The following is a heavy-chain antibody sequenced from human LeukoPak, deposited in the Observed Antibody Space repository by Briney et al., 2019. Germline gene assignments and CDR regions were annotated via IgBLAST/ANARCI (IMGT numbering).Heavy chain of an antibody. CDR1: GFTVSSNY. D-gene: IGHD4-23*01. Sequence: PGGSLRLSCAASGFTVSSNYMSLVRQAPGKGLEWVSVIYSGGSTYYADSVKGRFTISRDNSKNTLYLQMNSLRAEDTAVYYCAREGDYGGKQTLGQFDYWGQGTLVTVSS. V-gene: IGHV3-53*01. CDR2: IYSGGST. CDR3: AREGDYGGKQTLGQFDY. J-gene: IGHJ4*02.